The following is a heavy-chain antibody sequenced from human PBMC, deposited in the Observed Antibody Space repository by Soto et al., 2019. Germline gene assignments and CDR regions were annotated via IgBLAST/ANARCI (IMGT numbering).Heavy chain of an antibody. CDR2: ISPHNRNT. V-gene: IGHV1-18*01. Sequence: QVQLVQSGAEVKRPGDSVKVSCQASGYTFGHFYITWVRQAPGQGLEWMAAISPHNRNTNYAEKFRGRVTMTTDTSTTTAYMELRSLRSDDTAVYYCARDEGGYDILTGYYKAHHFDQWGQGALVTVSS. J-gene: IGHJ4*02. CDR3: ARDEGGYDILTGYYKAHHFDQ. CDR1: GYTFGHFY. D-gene: IGHD3-9*01.